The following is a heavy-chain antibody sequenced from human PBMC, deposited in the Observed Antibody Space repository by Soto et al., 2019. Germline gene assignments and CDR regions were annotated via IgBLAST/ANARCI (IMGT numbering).Heavy chain of an antibody. D-gene: IGHD3-10*01. CDR3: ARGSMYASGTYYAIY. CDR1: GYSFDTYG. CDR2: ISGYNGDT. Sequence: GASVKVSCKTSGYSFDTYGITWVRQAPGQGLEWVGWISGYNGDTNYAQNLQGRVIMTTDTSTSTAYMELTSLRSDDTAVYYCARGSMYASGTYYAIYWGQGTLVTVSS. J-gene: IGHJ4*02. V-gene: IGHV1-18*01.